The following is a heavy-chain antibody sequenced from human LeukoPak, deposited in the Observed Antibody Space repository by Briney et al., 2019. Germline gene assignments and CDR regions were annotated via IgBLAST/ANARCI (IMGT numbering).Heavy chain of an antibody. J-gene: IGHJ5*02. CDR3: ARDSGSYTSQYNWFDP. D-gene: IGHD3-10*01. CDR2: INPNSGGT. CDR1: GYTFTGYY. V-gene: IGHV1-2*02. Sequence: VASVTVSCKASGYTFTGYYMHWVRQAPGQGLEWMGWINPNSGGTNYAQKFQGRVTMTRDTSISTTYMELSRLRSDDTAVYYCARDSGSYTSQYNWFDPWGQGTLVTVSS.